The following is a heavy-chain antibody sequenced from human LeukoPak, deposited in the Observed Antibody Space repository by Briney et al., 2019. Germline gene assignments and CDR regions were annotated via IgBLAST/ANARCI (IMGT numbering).Heavy chain of an antibody. D-gene: IGHD3-16*01. Sequence: PGGSLRLSCAASGFTFSSYAMSWVRQAPGKGLEWVSPISSSSSYIYYADSVKGRFTISRDNAKNSLYLQMNSLRAEDTAVYYCAREGGPSRFFVWGQGTMVTVSS. CDR2: ISSSSSYI. V-gene: IGHV3-21*01. J-gene: IGHJ3*01. CDR1: GFTFSSYA. CDR3: AREGGPSRFFV.